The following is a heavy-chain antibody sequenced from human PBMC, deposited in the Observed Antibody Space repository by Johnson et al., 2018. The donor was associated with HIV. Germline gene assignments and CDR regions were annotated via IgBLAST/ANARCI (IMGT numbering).Heavy chain of an antibody. CDR2: ISYDGSNK. V-gene: IGHV3-30*04. CDR3: ARPRRLFEGHDAFDI. J-gene: IGHJ3*02. CDR1: GFTFSSYA. Sequence: QVQLVESGGGVVQPGRSLRLSCAASGFTFSSYAMHWVRQAPGKGLEWVAVISYDGSNKYYADSVKGRFTISRDNSKNTLYLQMNRLRAEDTAVYYCARPRRLFEGHDAFDIWGQGTMVTVSS. D-gene: IGHD2-21*01.